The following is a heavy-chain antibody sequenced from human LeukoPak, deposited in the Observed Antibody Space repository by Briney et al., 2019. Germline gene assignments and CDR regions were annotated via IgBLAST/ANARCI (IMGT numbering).Heavy chain of an antibody. CDR2: IYYSGST. D-gene: IGHD6-13*01. Sequence: TPSETLSLTCTVSGGSISSYYWSWIRQPPGKGLEWIGYIYYSGSTNYNPSLKSRVTISVDTSKNQFSLKLSSVTAADTAVYYCARAPLEPPAAGHSLWYFDLWGRGTLVTVSS. V-gene: IGHV4-59*12. CDR3: ARAPLEPPAAGHSLWYFDL. J-gene: IGHJ2*01. CDR1: GGSISSYY.